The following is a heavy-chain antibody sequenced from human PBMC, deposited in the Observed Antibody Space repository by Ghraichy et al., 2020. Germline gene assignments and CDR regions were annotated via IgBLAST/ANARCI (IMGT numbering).Heavy chain of an antibody. CDR2: IYYSGST. J-gene: IGHJ5*02. Sequence: SETLSLTCTVSGGSISSRDYYWGWIRQPPGKGLEWIGSIYYSGSTYYNPSFKSRVTISVDTSKNQFSLKLSSVTAADTAVYYCARQGKYSAFDPWGQGTLVIVSS. D-gene: IGHD2-21*01. V-gene: IGHV4-39*01. CDR1: GGSISSRDYY. CDR3: ARQGKYSAFDP.